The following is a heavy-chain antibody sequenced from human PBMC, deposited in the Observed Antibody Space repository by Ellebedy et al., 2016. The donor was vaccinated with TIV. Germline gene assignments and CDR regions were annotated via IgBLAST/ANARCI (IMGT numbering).Heavy chain of an antibody. CDR3: AKERHSRRGGPTYFDF. J-gene: IGHJ4*02. D-gene: IGHD3-16*01. V-gene: IGHV3-30*18. CDR1: TFTFRPYG. CDR2: ISYHSFNR. Sequence: PGGSLRLSCAASTFTFRPYGLPWVRQAPRTGLDWVAPISYHSFNRFYADSLTGRFAISRDDSKNTLYLKMNYLSVEDTAVYYCAKERHSRRGGPTYFDFWGQGTLVTVSS.